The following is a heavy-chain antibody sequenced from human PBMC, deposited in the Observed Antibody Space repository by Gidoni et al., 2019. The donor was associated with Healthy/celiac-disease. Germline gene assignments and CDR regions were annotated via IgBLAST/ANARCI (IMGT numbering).Heavy chain of an antibody. CDR2: IDPSDSYT. CDR1: GYSFTSYW. V-gene: IGHV5-10-1*03. Sequence: EVQLVQSGAEVKKPGESLRISCKGSGYSFTSYWISWVRQMPGKGLEWMGRIDPSDSYTNYSPSFQAHVTISADKSISTAYLQWSSLKASDTAMYYCATKGPLDVAGYYYYYYMDVWGKGTTVTVSS. J-gene: IGHJ6*03. CDR3: ATKGPLDVAGYYYYYYMDV. D-gene: IGHD6-19*01.